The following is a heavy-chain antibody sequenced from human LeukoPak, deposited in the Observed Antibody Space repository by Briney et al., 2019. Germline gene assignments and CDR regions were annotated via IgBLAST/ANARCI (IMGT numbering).Heavy chain of an antibody. V-gene: IGHV5-51*01. CDR1: GYSFTSYW. CDR3: ARLSSGYSYGFDFDY. D-gene: IGHD5-18*01. Sequence: GESLKISCQGSGYSFTSYWIGWVRQMPGKGLEWMGIIYPGDSDTRYSPSFQGQVTISADKSISTAYLQWSSLKASDTAMYYCARLSSGYSYGFDFDYWGQGTLVTVSS. CDR2: IYPGDSDT. J-gene: IGHJ4*02.